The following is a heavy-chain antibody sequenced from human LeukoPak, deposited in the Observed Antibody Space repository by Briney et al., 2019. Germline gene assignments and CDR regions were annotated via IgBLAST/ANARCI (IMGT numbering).Heavy chain of an antibody. CDR2: TYYSGST. Sequence: SETLSLTCAVSGYSISSGYYWGWIRQPPGKGLEWIGYTYYSGSTNYNPSLKSRVTISVDTSKNQFSLKLSSVTAADTAVYYCARDQGSIFDYWGQGTLVTVSS. V-gene: IGHV4-61*01. J-gene: IGHJ4*02. CDR3: ARDQGSIFDY. D-gene: IGHD2-15*01. CDR1: GYSISSGYY.